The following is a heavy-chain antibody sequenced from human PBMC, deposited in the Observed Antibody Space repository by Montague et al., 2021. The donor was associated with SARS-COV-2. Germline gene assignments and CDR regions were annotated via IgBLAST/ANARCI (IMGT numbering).Heavy chain of an antibody. D-gene: IGHD5/OR15-5a*01. CDR2: ISSSSGYI. J-gene: IGHJ6*02. Sequence: SLRLSCAASGFTFSTYIMYWVRQAPGKGLEWVSLISSSSGYIYYADSVKGRFTISRDNAQNSLYLQMNSLRAEDTAVYYCARGSTTNYYYYGMDVWGQGTTVTVSS. CDR1: GFTFSTYI. V-gene: IGHV3-21*04. CDR3: ARGSTTNYYYYGMDV.